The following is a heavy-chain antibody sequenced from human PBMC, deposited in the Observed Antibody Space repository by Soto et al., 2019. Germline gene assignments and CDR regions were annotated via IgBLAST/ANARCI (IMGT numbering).Heavy chain of an antibody. Sequence: SLRLSCAASGFTFSTYAMHWVRQAPGKGLEWVAVISYDGSNKYYADSVKGRFTISRDNSKNTLYLQMNSLRAEDTAVYYCARLNIGNYYDSSGYYYFDYWGQGTLVTVSS. D-gene: IGHD3-22*01. CDR2: ISYDGSNK. J-gene: IGHJ4*02. CDR1: GFTFSTYA. V-gene: IGHV3-30-3*01. CDR3: ARLNIGNYYDSSGYYYFDY.